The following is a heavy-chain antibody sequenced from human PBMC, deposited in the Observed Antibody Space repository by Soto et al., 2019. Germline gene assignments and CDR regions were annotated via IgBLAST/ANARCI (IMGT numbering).Heavy chain of an antibody. CDR2: ISYDGSNK. CDR1: GFTFSSYA. Sequence: QVQLVESGGGVVQPGRSLRLSCAASGFTFSSYAMHRVRQAPGKGLEWVAVISYDGSNKYYADSVKGRFTISRDNSKNTLYLQMNSLRAEDTAVYYCARQWLDAFDIWGQGTMVTVSS. CDR3: ARQWLDAFDI. D-gene: IGHD6-19*01. J-gene: IGHJ3*02. V-gene: IGHV3-30-3*01.